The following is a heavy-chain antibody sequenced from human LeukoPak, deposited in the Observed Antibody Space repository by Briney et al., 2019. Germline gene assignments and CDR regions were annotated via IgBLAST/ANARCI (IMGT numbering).Heavy chain of an antibody. CDR3: ARDPYVSNFDY. J-gene: IGHJ4*02. CDR1: GFTFTTYA. D-gene: IGHD3-10*02. Sequence: GGSLRLSCAASGFTFTTYAMSWVRQASGKGLEWVSSVSGNGHHTYYADSVKGRFIISSDNSKNMVFLQMNSLRVEDTALYYCARDPYVSNFDYWGQGTLVTVSS. V-gene: IGHV3-23*01. CDR2: VSGNGHHT.